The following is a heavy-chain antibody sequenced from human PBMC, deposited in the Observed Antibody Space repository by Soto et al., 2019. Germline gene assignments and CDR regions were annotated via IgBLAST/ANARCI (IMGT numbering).Heavy chain of an antibody. V-gene: IGHV1-69*01. CDR1: GGTFSSYA. Sequence: QVQLVQSGAEVKKPGSSVKVSCKASGGTFSSYAISWVRRAPGQGLEWMGGIIPIFGTANYAQKFQGRVTITADESTSTAYMELSSLRSEDTAVYYCARGGRGYYGSGSPFDYWGQGTLVTVSS. CDR2: IIPIFGTA. CDR3: ARGGRGYYGSGSPFDY. D-gene: IGHD3-10*01. J-gene: IGHJ4*02.